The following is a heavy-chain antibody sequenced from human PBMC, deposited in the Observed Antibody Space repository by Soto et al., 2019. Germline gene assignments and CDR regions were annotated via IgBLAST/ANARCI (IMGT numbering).Heavy chain of an antibody. CDR2: VYYTGTT. Sequence: KTSETLSLTCTVSNFSVLTSIYYWAWIRQPPGKGLEWVGTVYYTGTTYYNPSLQSRVTISIDTSKNQFSLSLNSVTAADTAVYYCARNWNLALVPAAYFDSWGQGTLVTVSS. CDR1: NFSVLTSIYY. D-gene: IGHD2-2*01. V-gene: IGHV4-39*01. J-gene: IGHJ4*02. CDR3: ARNWNLALVPAAYFDS.